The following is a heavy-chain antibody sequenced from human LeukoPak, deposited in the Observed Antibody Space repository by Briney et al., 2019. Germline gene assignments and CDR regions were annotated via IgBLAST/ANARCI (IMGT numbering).Heavy chain of an antibody. Sequence: GGSLRLACAASGFTFSSDSMDWVRQAPGKGREWVSSINNVGSNIYYADSVKGRFTISRDNAKNSLYLQMNSLRAEDTAVYYCASTVGATFHVPDYWGQGPLVTVSS. CDR2: INNVGSNI. J-gene: IGHJ4*02. V-gene: IGHV3-21*01. D-gene: IGHD1-26*01. CDR3: ASTVGATFHVPDY. CDR1: GFTFSSDS.